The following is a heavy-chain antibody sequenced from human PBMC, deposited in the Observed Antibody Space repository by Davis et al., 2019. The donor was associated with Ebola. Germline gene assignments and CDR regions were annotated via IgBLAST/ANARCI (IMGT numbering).Heavy chain of an antibody. D-gene: IGHD6-13*01. CDR2: INAGNGNT. CDR1: GYTFTSYG. J-gene: IGHJ6*03. V-gene: IGHV1-3*01. Sequence: ASVKVSCKASGYTFTSYGISWVRQAPGQRLEWMGWINAGNGNTKYSQKFQGRVTITRDTSASTAYMELSSLRSEDTAVYYCARGHFLRWQQLVPRHYYYYYMDVWGKGTTATVSS. CDR3: ARGHFLRWQQLVPRHYYYYYMDV.